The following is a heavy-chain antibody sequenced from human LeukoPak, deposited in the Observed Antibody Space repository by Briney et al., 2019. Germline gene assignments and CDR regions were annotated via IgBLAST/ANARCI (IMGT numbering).Heavy chain of an antibody. Sequence: ASVKVSCKVSGYTLTELSMHWVRQAPGQGLEWMGWINPNSGGTNYAQKFQGWVTMTRDTSISTAYMELSRLRSDDTAVYYCARDLTYSSSWSFDYWGQGTLVTVSS. CDR1: GYTLTELS. J-gene: IGHJ4*02. CDR2: INPNSGGT. CDR3: ARDLTYSSSWSFDY. V-gene: IGHV1-2*04. D-gene: IGHD6-13*01.